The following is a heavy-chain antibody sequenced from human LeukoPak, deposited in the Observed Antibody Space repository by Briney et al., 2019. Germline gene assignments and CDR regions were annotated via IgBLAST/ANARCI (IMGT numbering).Heavy chain of an antibody. Sequence: GGSLRLSCTASGFTFGDYAMSWVCQAPGKGLEWVGFIRSKAYGGTTEYAASVKGRSTISRDDSKSIAYLQMNSLKTEDTAVYYCTRYTYYYDSSGYYPDAFDIWGQGTMVTVSS. CDR2: IRSKAYGGTT. CDR1: GFTFGDYA. CDR3: TRYTYYYDSSGYYPDAFDI. V-gene: IGHV3-49*04. D-gene: IGHD3-22*01. J-gene: IGHJ3*02.